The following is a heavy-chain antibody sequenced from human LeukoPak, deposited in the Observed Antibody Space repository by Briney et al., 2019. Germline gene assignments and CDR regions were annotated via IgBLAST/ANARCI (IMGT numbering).Heavy chain of an antibody. CDR3: ARDGEKYSSSPFDY. CDR1: GGSISSYY. CDR2: IYYSGST. V-gene: IGHV4-59*01. J-gene: IGHJ4*02. D-gene: IGHD6-6*01. Sequence: SETLSLTCTVSGGSISSYYWSWFRQPPGKGLEWIGYIYYSGSTNYNPSLKSRVTISVDTSKNQFSLKLSSVTAADTAVYYCARDGEKYSSSPFDYWGQGTLVTVSS.